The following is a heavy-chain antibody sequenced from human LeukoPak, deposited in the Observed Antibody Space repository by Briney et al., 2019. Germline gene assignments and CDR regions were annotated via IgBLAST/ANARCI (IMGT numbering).Heavy chain of an antibody. CDR3: ARGMGYCSGGSCYNDAFDI. Sequence: SETLSLTCTVSGYSISSGYDWGWIRQPPGKGLEWIGSTYHSGSTYYNPSLKSRVTISVDTSKNQFSLKLSSVTAADTAVYYCARGMGYCSGGSCYNDAFDIWGQGTMVTVSS. J-gene: IGHJ3*02. CDR1: GYSISSGYD. CDR2: TYHSGST. D-gene: IGHD2-15*01. V-gene: IGHV4-38-2*02.